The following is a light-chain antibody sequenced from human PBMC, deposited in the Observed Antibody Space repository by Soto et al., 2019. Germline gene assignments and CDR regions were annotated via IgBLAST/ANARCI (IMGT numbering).Light chain of an antibody. J-gene: IGKJ4*01. CDR1: QGIRSY. CDR3: QQLNSYPLT. V-gene: IGKV1-9*01. Sequence: MQLTQSPSSLSASVGDRVTITCRASQGIRSYLAWYQQKPGKAPNLLIYAASTLQSGVPSRFSGSGSGTDFALTISSLQPEDFATYYCQQLNSYPLTFGGGTKVEIK. CDR2: AAS.